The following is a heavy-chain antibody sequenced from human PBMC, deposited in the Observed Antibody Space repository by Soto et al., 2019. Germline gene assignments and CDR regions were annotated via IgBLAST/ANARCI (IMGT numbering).Heavy chain of an antibody. CDR1: GDSVSSNSAA. CDR2: TYYRSKWYN. Sequence: PSQTLSLTCAISGDSVSSNSAAWNWIRQSPSRGLEWLGRTYYRSKWYNDYAVSVKSRITINPDTSKNKFSLQLNSVTPEDTAVYYCARDKGGFGVHYYYMDVWGKGTTVTVSS. D-gene: IGHD3-10*01. V-gene: IGHV6-1*01. CDR3: ARDKGGFGVHYYYMDV. J-gene: IGHJ6*03.